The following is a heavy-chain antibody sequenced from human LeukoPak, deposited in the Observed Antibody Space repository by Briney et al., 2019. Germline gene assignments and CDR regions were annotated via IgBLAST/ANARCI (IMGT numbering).Heavy chain of an antibody. CDR1: GGSFSGYY. Sequence: SETLSLTCAVYGGSFSGYYWSWIRQPPGKGLEWIGEINHSGSTNYSPSLKSRVTISVDTSKNQFSLKLSSVTAADTAVYYCARGLSGWYHTKYYFDYWGRGTLVTVSS. CDR2: INHSGST. V-gene: IGHV4-34*01. D-gene: IGHD6-19*01. J-gene: IGHJ4*02. CDR3: ARGLSGWYHTKYYFDY.